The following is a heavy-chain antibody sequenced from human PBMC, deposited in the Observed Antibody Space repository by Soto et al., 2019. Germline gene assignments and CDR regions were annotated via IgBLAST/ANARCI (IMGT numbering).Heavy chain of an antibody. CDR1: GFTFSRYA. CDR3: AKGKGNTVHLPAY. V-gene: IGHV3-23*01. D-gene: IGHD4-17*01. CDR2: ISGSGGST. Sequence: WGSLRLSCPASGFTFSRYAMSWVRQAPGKGLEWVSAISGSGGSTYYADSVKGRFTISRDNSKNTLYLQMNSLRAEDTAVYYCAKGKGNTVHLPAYWGQGTLVTVSS. J-gene: IGHJ4*02.